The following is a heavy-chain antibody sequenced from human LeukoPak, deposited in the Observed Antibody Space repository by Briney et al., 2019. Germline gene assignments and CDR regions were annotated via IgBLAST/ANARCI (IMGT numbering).Heavy chain of an antibody. J-gene: IGHJ2*01. D-gene: IGHD3-10*01. V-gene: IGHV1-2*06. CDR1: GYTFTGYY. Sequence: ASVKVSCKASGYTFTGYYIHWVRQAPGQGLEWMGRLNPNSGGTNYAQKFQGRVTMTRDTSISTAHMEVSRLRSDDTAVYYCARIWVRQGYWYFDVWGRGTLVTVSS. CDR2: LNPNSGGT. CDR3: ARIWVRQGYWYFDV.